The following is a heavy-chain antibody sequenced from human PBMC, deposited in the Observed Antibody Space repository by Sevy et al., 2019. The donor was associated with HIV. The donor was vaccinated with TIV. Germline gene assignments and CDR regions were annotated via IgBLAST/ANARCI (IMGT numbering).Heavy chain of an antibody. CDR1: GFTFSNTW. CDR2: IKTKNDGGTT. V-gene: IGHV3-15*01. J-gene: IGHJ3*02. Sequence: GGSLRLSCEASGFTFSNTWMSWVRQAPGKGLELVGRIKTKNDGGTTDYAAPVIGRVTISKDDSKPTLYLRMNSLKIEDTAVYYCTTMGWHGGFDIWGQGTMVTVSS. D-gene: IGHD4-17*01. CDR3: TTMGWHGGFDI.